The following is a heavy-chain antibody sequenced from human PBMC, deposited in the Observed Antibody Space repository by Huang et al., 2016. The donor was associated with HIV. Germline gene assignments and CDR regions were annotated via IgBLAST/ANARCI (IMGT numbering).Heavy chain of an antibody. J-gene: IGHJ6*03. Sequence: QEHLVESGGGVVQPGGSLRLACEASGFTFSNFGMHWVRQAPVKGLGWVAVIRDDGSNKYHSDSVKGRFSISRDNSKNTLYLQINSLRPEDTGVYFCAREHRTSFYYFMDVWGKGTTVTVSS. CDR2: IRDDGSNK. D-gene: IGHD1-26*01. CDR1: GFTFSNFG. V-gene: IGHV3-30*02. CDR3: AREHRTSFYYFMDV.